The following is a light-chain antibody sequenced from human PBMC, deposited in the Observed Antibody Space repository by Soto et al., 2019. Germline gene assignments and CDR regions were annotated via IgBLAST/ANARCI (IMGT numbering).Light chain of an antibody. J-gene: IGLJ2*01. Sequence: SYELTQPPSVSVAPGQTARITCGGNNIGSKSVHWYQQKPGQAPVLVVYDDSDRPSGIPKRFSGSNSGNTATLTISRVEDGDEADYYCQVWDSSSDHVVFGGRTTLNVL. CDR3: QVWDSSSDHVV. V-gene: IGLV3-21*02. CDR2: DDS. CDR1: NIGSKS.